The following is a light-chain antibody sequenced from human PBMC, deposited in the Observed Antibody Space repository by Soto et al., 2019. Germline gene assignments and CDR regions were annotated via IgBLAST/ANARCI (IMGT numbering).Light chain of an antibody. J-gene: IGKJ1*01. Sequence: EIVMTQSPATLSVSPGGRATLSCRASQSIGDTLAWYQQKPGQAPRLVIHGASSRVTGLPARFSGSGSGTDFTLTISSLQSDDCAVYYCQQYDNWPWTFGQGTKVEIK. CDR2: GAS. CDR3: QQYDNWPWT. V-gene: IGKV3-15*01. CDR1: QSIGDT.